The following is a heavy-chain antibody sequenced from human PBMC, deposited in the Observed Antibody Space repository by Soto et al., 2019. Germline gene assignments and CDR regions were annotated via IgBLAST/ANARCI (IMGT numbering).Heavy chain of an antibody. V-gene: IGHV3-23*01. J-gene: IGHJ5*02. Sequence: EVQLLESGGGLVQPGGSLRLSCAASGFPFSSRAMSWVRQAPGKGLEWVSAISGSGTITYYADSVKGRFTISRDTSKNTLYLQMNSLRADDKAVYYCADWARYGSGGDGRALGQGTLVTVSS. D-gene: IGHD2-15*01. CDR3: ADWARYGSGGDGRA. CDR1: GFPFSSRA. CDR2: ISGSGTIT.